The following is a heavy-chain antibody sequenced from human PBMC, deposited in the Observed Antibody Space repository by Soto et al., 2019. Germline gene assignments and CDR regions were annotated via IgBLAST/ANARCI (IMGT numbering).Heavy chain of an antibody. V-gene: IGHV4-39*01. D-gene: IGHD2-21*02. CDR1: GGSISSSNYY. CDR2: IYYSGST. J-gene: IGHJ4*02. CDR3: ARPVVTPHKATTVYYFEY. Sequence: SETLSLTCSVSGGSISSSNYYWGWIRQPPGKGLEWIGSIYYSGSTYYNPSLKSRVTISVDTSKNQFSLKLSSVTAADTAVYYCARPVVTPHKATTVYYFEYWGQGTLVTVSS.